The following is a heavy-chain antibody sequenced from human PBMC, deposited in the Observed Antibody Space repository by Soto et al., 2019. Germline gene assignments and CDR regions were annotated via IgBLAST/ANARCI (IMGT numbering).Heavy chain of an antibody. J-gene: IGHJ4*02. V-gene: IGHV4-34*01. D-gene: IGHD2-15*01. CDR2: INHSGST. CDR1: GGSFRGYY. CDR3: ARGLNRKDGY. Sequence: PSETLSLTCAVYGGSFRGYYWSWIRQPPGKGLEWIGEINHSGSTNYNPSLKSRVTISVDTSKNQFSLKLSSVTAADTAVYYCARGLNRKDGYWGQGTLVT.